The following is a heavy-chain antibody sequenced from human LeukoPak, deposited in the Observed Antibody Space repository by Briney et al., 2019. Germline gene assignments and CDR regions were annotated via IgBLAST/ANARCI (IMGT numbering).Heavy chain of an antibody. Sequence: ASVEVSCKASGNTFTSYGINWVRQAPGQGLEWMGWISAYNGDTNSAQKLQGRVAMTTDTSTSTAYTELRSLRSDDTAVYYCASQGSVTTGFDYWGQGTLVTVSS. CDR3: ASQGSVTTGFDY. CDR2: ISAYNGDT. D-gene: IGHD4-17*01. CDR1: GNTFTSYG. J-gene: IGHJ4*02. V-gene: IGHV1-18*01.